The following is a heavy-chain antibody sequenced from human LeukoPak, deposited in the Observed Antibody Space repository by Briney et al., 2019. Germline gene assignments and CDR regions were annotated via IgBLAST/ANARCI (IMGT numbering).Heavy chain of an antibody. V-gene: IGHV3-30*18. J-gene: IGHJ6*02. Sequence: GGSLRLSCAASGFTFSSYGMHWVRRAPGKGLEWVAVISYDGSNKYYADSVKGRFTISRDNSKNTLYLQMNSLRAEDTAVYYCAKALNLGYYDILTGSDYYYYGMDVWGQGTTVTVSS. D-gene: IGHD3-9*01. CDR3: AKALNLGYYDILTGSDYYYYGMDV. CDR2: ISYDGSNK. CDR1: GFTFSSYG.